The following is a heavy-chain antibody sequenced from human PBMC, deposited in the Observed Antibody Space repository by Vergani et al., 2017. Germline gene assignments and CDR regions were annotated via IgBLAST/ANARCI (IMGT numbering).Heavy chain of an antibody. CDR1: GFTFSDYY. D-gene: IGHD3-9*01. V-gene: IGHV4-38-2*01. CDR3: ARRSGIVYDIFSGTQYFFDF. CDR2: IYRTGRT. J-gene: IGHJ4*02. Sequence: QVQLVESGGNLVKPGGSLRLSCAASGFTFSDYYMTWIRQPPGKGLEWIGSIYRTGRTHFNPSLKSRVTISVDTSNNHFSLRLNSLTAADTAVYYCARRSGIVYDIFSGTQYFFDFWGQGTLVTVSS.